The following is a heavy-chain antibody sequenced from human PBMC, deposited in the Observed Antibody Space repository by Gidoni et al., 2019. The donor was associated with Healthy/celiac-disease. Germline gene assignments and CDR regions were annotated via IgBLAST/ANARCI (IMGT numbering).Heavy chain of an antibody. CDR1: GFTFSRYW. CDR2: IKQDGSEK. D-gene: IGHD4-17*01. CDR3: ARDPHGEHDY. V-gene: IGHV3-7*03. Sequence: EVQLVESGGGLVQPGGSLRLSCAASGFTFSRYWRSWVRQAPGKGLEWVANIKQDGSEKYYVDSVKGRFTISRDNAKNSLYLQMNSLRAEDTAVYYCARDPHGEHDYWGQGTLVTVSS. J-gene: IGHJ4*02.